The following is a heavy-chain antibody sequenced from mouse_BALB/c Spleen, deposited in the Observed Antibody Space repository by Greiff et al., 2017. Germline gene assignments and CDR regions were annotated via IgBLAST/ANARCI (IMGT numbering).Heavy chain of an antibody. Sequence: EVMLVESGGGLVQPGGSLRLSCATSGFTFTDYYMSWVRQPPGKALEWLGFIRNKANGYTTEYSASVKGRFTISRDNSQSILYLQMNTLRAEDSATYYCARVYYDYDGGYAMDYWGQGTSVTVSS. CDR2: IRNKANGYTT. D-gene: IGHD2-4*01. CDR1: GFTFTDYY. J-gene: IGHJ4*01. CDR3: ARVYYDYDGGYAMDY. V-gene: IGHV7-3*02.